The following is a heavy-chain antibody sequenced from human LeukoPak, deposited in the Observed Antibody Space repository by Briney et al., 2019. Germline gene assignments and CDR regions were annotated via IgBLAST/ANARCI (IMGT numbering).Heavy chain of an antibody. D-gene: IGHD5-18*01. V-gene: IGHV1-69-2*01. CDR2: VDPEDGET. CDR3: AGGYSYGPDAFDI. Sequence: GASVKLSCTASGYTFTHYYMHWVQQAPGEGLEWMGRVDPEDGETIYAEKFQGRVTITADTSTDTAYMELSSLRSEDTAVYYCAGGYSYGPDAFDIWGQGTMVTVSS. J-gene: IGHJ3*02. CDR1: GYTFTHYY.